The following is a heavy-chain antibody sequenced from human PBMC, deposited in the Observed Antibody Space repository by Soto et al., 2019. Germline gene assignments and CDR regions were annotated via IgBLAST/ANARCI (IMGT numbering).Heavy chain of an antibody. V-gene: IGHV5-51*01. D-gene: IGHD5-12*01. CDR2: IYPGDSDT. CDR1: GYSFTSYW. Sequence: GESLKISCKGSGYSFTSYWIGWVRQMPGKGLEWMGIIYPGDSDTRYSPSFQGQVTISADKSISTAYLQWSSLKASDTAMYYCARHLYSGYDHTNDAFDIWGQGTMVTVSS. J-gene: IGHJ3*02. CDR3: ARHLYSGYDHTNDAFDI.